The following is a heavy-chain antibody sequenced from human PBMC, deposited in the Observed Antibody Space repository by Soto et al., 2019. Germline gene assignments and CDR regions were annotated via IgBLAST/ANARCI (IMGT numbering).Heavy chain of an antibody. D-gene: IGHD2-2*01. V-gene: IGHV1-69*13. J-gene: IGHJ6*02. Sequence: SVKVSCKASGGSFSSYAISWVRQAPGQGLEWMGGIIPIFGTANYAQKFQGRVTITADESTSTAYMELSSLRSEDTAVYYCARGLLGVPAAHTYYYYGMDAWGQGTTVTVSS. CDR3: ARGLLGVPAAHTYYYYGMDA. CDR2: IIPIFGTA. CDR1: GGSFSSYA.